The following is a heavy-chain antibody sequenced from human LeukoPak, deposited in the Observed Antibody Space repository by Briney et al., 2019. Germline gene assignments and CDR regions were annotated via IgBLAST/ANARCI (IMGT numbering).Heavy chain of an antibody. CDR1: GFTFSSYA. D-gene: IGHD3-3*01. J-gene: IGHJ4*02. CDR3: ARNTVLRFLEWLFDY. V-gene: IGHV3-30*04. Sequence: GGSLRLSCAASGFTFSSYAMHWVRQAPGKGLEWVAVISYDGSNKYYADSVKGRFTIFRDNSKNTLYLQMNSLRAEDTAVYYCARNTVLRFLEWLFDYWGQGTLVTVSS. CDR2: ISYDGSNK.